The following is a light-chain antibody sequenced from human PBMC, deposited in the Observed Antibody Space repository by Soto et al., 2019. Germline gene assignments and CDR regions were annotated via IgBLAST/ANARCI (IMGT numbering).Light chain of an antibody. CDR3: QHYNSYSEA. J-gene: IGKJ1*01. CDR2: KAS. V-gene: IGKV1-5*03. Sequence: DIQMTQPPSTLSASVGDRVTITGRASQSISSWLAWYQQKPGKAPKLLIYKASTLKSGVPSRFSGSGSGTEFTLTISSLQPDDFATYYCQHYNSYSEAFGQGTKVDIK. CDR1: QSISSW.